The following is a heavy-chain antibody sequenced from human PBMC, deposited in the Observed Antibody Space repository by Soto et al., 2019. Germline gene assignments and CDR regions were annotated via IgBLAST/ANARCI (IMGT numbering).Heavy chain of an antibody. CDR2: ISAYNGNT. Sequence: ASVKVSCKASGYTFTIYGISWVRQAPGQGLEWMGWISAYNGNTNYAQKLQGRVTMTTDTYTSTAYMELRSLRSDDTAVYYCAREEGGYYYDSSGYYPAWGQGTLVTVSS. J-gene: IGHJ5*02. CDR3: AREEGGYYYDSSGYYPA. V-gene: IGHV1-18*01. D-gene: IGHD3-22*01. CDR1: GYTFTIYG.